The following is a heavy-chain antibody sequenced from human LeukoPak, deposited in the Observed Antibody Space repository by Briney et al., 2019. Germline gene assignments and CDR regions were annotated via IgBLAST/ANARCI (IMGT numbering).Heavy chain of an antibody. CDR2: IYYSGST. D-gene: IGHD3-10*01. CDR3: ARLWFGELLSPGFDY. CDR1: GGSISSSSYY. Sequence: WETPSLTCTVSGGSISSSSYYWGWIRQPPGKGLEWIGSIYYSGSTYYNPSLKSPVTISVDTSKNQFSLKLSSVTAADTAVYYCARLWFGELLSPGFDYWGQGTLVTVSS. V-gene: IGHV4-39*01. J-gene: IGHJ4*02.